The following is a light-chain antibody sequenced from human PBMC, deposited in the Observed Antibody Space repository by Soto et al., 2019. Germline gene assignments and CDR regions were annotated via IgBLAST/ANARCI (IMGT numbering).Light chain of an antibody. V-gene: IGKV3-20*01. Sequence: VLTQSPGTLSLSPGERATLSCRASQSVSTSYLAWYQQKPGQAPRLLIYGASSRATGIPDRFSGSGSGADVTLTISRLEPEDFAVYYCQQYGSVPLTFGGGTKVEIK. CDR3: QQYGSVPLT. CDR1: QSVSTSY. J-gene: IGKJ4*01. CDR2: GAS.